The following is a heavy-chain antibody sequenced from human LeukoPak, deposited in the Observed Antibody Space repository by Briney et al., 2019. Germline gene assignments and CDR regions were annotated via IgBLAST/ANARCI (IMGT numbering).Heavy chain of an antibody. Sequence: SETLSLTCAVYGRSFSGYYWSWIRQPPGKVLEWIGEINHSGSTNYNPSLKSRVTISVDTSKNQFSLKLSAVTAADTAVYYCARGGAARRRWFDPWGQGTLVTVSS. CDR3: ARGGAARRRWFDP. D-gene: IGHD6-6*01. CDR2: INHSGST. V-gene: IGHV4-34*01. J-gene: IGHJ5*02. CDR1: GRSFSGYY.